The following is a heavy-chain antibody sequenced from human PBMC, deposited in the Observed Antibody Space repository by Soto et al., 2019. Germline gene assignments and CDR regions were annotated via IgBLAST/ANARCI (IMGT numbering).Heavy chain of an antibody. V-gene: IGHV1-3*04. CDR2: INTGNDNT. CDR3: ARAEPRIYYYGLDV. J-gene: IGHJ6*02. CDR1: GYTFIKYA. Sequence: ASVKVSCKASGYTFIKYAMHWVRQAPGQRLEWMGWINTGNDNTEYSQKFQGRVTITSDTSASTAYMELSSLRSEDTAVYYCARAEPRIYYYGLDVWGQGTTVIVSS.